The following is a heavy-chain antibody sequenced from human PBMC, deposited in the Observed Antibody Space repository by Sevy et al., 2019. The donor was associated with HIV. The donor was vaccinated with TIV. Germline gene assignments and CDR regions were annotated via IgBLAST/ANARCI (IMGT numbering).Heavy chain of an antibody. J-gene: IGHJ6*02. CDR1: GFTFSSYS. D-gene: IGHD1-26*01. Sequence: GGSLRLSCAASGFTFSSYSMNWVRQAPGKGLEWVSSISSSSSYIYYADSGKGRFTISRDNAKNSLYLQMNSLRAEDTAVYYCLVGARDYYYGMDVWGQGTTVTVSS. V-gene: IGHV3-21*01. CDR3: LVGARDYYYGMDV. CDR2: ISSSSSYI.